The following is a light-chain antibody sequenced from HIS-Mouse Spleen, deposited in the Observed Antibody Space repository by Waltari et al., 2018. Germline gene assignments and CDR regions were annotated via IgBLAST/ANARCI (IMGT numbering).Light chain of an antibody. V-gene: IGLV2-23*01. J-gene: IGLJ2*01. CDR2: EGS. CDR3: CSYAGSSSYVV. Sequence: QSALTQPASVSGSPGQSITIPCTGTSSDVGSYNLVSWYQQHPGKAPKLMIYEGSNGASGVSNRFSGSKSGNTASLTIAGLQAEDEADYYCCSYAGSSSYVVFGGGTKLTVL. CDR1: SSDVGSYNL.